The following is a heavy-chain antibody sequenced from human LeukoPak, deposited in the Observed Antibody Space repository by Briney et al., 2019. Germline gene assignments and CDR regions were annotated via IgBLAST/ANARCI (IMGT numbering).Heavy chain of an antibody. CDR1: GFTFDDYG. CDR2: INWNGGST. CDR3: ARWVALFGVVTHFDY. Sequence: GGSLRLSCAASGFTFDDYGMSWVRQAPGKGLEWVSGINWNGGSTGYADSVKGRFTISRDNAKNSLYLQMNSLRAEDTAVYYCARWVALFGVVTHFDYWGQGTLVTVSS. D-gene: IGHD3-3*01. V-gene: IGHV3-20*04. J-gene: IGHJ4*02.